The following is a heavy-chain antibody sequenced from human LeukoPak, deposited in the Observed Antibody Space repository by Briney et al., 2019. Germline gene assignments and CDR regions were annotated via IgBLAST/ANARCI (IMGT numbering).Heavy chain of an antibody. J-gene: IGHJ6*02. Sequence: PSETLSLTCAAYGGSFSGYYWSWIRQPPGKGLEWIGEINHSGSTNYNPSLKSRVTISVDTSKNQFSLKLSSVTAADTAVYYCARGRGKVDVWGQGTTVTVSS. CDR2: INHSGST. CDR3: ARGRGKVDV. CDR1: GGSFSGYY. D-gene: IGHD3-10*01. V-gene: IGHV4-34*01.